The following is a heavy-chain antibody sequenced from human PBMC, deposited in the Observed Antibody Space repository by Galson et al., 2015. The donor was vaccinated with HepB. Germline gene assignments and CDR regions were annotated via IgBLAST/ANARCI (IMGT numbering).Heavy chain of an antibody. D-gene: IGHD2-8*01. CDR3: ATGGYGNGINWFDP. CDR2: FDPEDGET. Sequence: SVKVSCKVSGYTLTELSMHWVRQAPGKGLEWMGGFDPEDGETIYAQKFQGRVTMTEDTSTDTAYMELSSLRSEDTAVYYCATGGYGNGINWFDPWGQGTLVTVSS. CDR1: GYTLTELS. V-gene: IGHV1-24*01. J-gene: IGHJ5*02.